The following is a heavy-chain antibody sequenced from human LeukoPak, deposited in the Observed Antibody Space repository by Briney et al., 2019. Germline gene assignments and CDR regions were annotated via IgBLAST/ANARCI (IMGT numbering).Heavy chain of an antibody. D-gene: IGHD3-9*01. J-gene: IGHJ4*02. Sequence: ASVNVSCKASGYTFSGHYIHWVRQTPGQGLEWVGWVNPKSGGTKYAQQFQGRLTMTRDTSVTTAHMLLSDLTFDDTAMYYCARMEGVVVTYFVSWGKGTLVTVSS. CDR1: GYTFSGHY. V-gene: IGHV1-2*02. CDR3: ARMEGVVVTYFVS. CDR2: VNPKSGGT.